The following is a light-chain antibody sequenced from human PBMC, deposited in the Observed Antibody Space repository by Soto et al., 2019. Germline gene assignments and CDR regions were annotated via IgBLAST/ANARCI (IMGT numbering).Light chain of an antibody. Sequence: EIVLTQSPAPLYLSPGERATLSCRASQSVSSYLAWYQQKPAQAPRLLIYDASNRATSIPARFSGSGSGTDFTLTISSLEPEDFAVYYCQQRSNWPPMYTFGQGTKLEIK. CDR3: QQRSNWPPMYT. CDR1: QSVSSY. V-gene: IGKV3-11*01. CDR2: DAS. J-gene: IGKJ2*01.